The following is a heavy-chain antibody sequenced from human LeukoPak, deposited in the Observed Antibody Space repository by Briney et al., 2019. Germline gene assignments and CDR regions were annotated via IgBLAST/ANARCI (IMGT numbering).Heavy chain of an antibody. CDR3: DSGTGLTGYLHDY. Sequence: LETLSLTCTVSGGSLSSSSYYWGWLRQPPGRGLEWIGRIYYSGSTYYNPSLTISVDTSKNQFSLKLSSVTAADTAVYYCDSGTGLTGYLHDYWGQGTLVTVSS. V-gene: IGHV4-39*07. CDR1: GGSLSSSSYY. CDR2: IYYSGST. J-gene: IGHJ4*02. D-gene: IGHD3-9*01.